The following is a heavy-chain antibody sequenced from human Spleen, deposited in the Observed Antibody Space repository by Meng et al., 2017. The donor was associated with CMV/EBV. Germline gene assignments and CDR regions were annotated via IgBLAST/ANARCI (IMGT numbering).Heavy chain of an antibody. CDR1: GFTFSSYG. D-gene: IGHD3-22*01. V-gene: IGHV3-33*06. Sequence: SGFTFSSYGMHWVRQAPGKGLEWVAVIWYDGSNKYYADSVKGRFTISRDNSKNTLYLQMNSLRAEDTAVYYCAKEGFYDSSGSYYFDYWGQGTLVTVSS. CDR2: IWYDGSNK. CDR3: AKEGFYDSSGSYYFDY. J-gene: IGHJ4*02.